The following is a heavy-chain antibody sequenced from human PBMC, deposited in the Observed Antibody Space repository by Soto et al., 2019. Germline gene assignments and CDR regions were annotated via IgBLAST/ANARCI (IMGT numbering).Heavy chain of an antibody. CDR3: ARDVSYDFWSGYSPDAFDI. D-gene: IGHD3-3*01. CDR1: GGTFSSYA. Sequence: SVKVSCKASGGTFSSYAISWVRQAPEQGLEWMGGIIPIFGTANYAQKFQGRVTITADESTSTAYMELSSLRSEDTAVYYCARDVSYDFWSGYSPDAFDIWGQGTMVTVSS. V-gene: IGHV1-69*13. CDR2: IIPIFGTA. J-gene: IGHJ3*02.